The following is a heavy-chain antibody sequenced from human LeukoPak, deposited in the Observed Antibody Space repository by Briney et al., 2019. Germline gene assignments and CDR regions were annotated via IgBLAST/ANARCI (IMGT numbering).Heavy chain of an antibody. CDR3: ARAGEEMATIKFDY. Sequence: PSGTLSLTCAVSGGSISSSNWWSWVRQPPGKGLEWIGEIYHSGSTNYNPSLKSRVTISVDTSKNQFSLKLSSVTAADTAVYYCARAGEEMATIKFDYWGQGTLVTVSS. CDR1: GGSISSSNW. D-gene: IGHD5-24*01. CDR2: IYHSGST. V-gene: IGHV4-4*02. J-gene: IGHJ4*02.